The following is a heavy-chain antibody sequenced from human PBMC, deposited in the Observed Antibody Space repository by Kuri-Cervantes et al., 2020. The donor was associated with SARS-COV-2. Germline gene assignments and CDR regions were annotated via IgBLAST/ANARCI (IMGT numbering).Heavy chain of an antibody. V-gene: IGHV1-2*02. CDR1: GYTFTGYY. Sequence: ASVKVSCKASGYTFTGYYMHWVRQAPGQGLEWMGWINPSGGTKYAQKFQGRVTMTRDTSISTAYMELSSLRSEDTAVYYCARVPSRASYYFDYWGQGTLVTVSS. D-gene: IGHD3-10*01. CDR3: ARVPSRASYYFDY. CDR2: INPSGGT. J-gene: IGHJ4*02.